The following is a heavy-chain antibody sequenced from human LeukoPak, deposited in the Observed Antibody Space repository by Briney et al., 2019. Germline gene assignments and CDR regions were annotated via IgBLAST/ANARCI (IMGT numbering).Heavy chain of an antibody. CDR2: INPDSGYT. J-gene: IGHJ6*03. CDR3: ATDPRTTVFGTFRYYYMDV. D-gene: IGHD3-3*01. Sequence: ASVKVSCKTSGYTFTDYYIHWVRQAPGQGLEWMGWINPDSGYTNYAQKFQGRVTMTRDTSINTAYMELSRLTCDDTAVYYCATDPRTTVFGTFRYYYMDVWGEGTTVAVSS. V-gene: IGHV1-2*02. CDR1: GYTFTDYY.